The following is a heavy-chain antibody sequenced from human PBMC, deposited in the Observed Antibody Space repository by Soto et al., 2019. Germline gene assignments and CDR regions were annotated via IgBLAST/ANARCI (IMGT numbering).Heavy chain of an antibody. V-gene: IGHV4-59*01. CDR3: ARDLGVRGVIIGPDYSYGMDV. CDR1: GGSISRYY. Sequence: SQALRDRWSGSGGSISRYYWSVCRQPPGKGLEWIGYIHHSGSTNYNPSLKSRVTISVDTSKNQFSLTLSSVTAADTAVYYCARDLGVRGVIIGPDYSYGMDVWGQGPTLTGS. CDR2: IHHSGST. J-gene: IGHJ6*02. D-gene: IGHD3-10*01.